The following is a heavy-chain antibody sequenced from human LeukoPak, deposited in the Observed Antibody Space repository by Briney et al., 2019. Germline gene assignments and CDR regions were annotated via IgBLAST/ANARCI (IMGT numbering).Heavy chain of an antibody. J-gene: IGHJ4*02. CDR2: IYYSGST. CDR3: ARVAYCGGDCYSFDY. Sequence: TSGTLSLTCAVSGGSISGYYWSWIRQPPGKGLEWIAYIYYSGSTNYNPSLKSRVTISVDTSKKQFSLKLSSVTAADSAVYYCARVAYCGGDCYSFDYWGQGTLVTVSS. CDR1: GGSISGYY. D-gene: IGHD2-21*02. V-gene: IGHV4-59*01.